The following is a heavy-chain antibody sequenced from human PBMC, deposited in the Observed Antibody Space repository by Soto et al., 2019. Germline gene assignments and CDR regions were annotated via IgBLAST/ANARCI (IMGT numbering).Heavy chain of an antibody. CDR3: ATHFLHQYGDYAPYFQH. CDR2: IYYSGTT. D-gene: IGHD4-17*01. J-gene: IGHJ1*01. V-gene: IGHV4-39*01. CDR1: GGSISSGTYY. Sequence: QLQLQESGPGLVKPSETLSLTCSVSGGSISSGTYYWAWIRQPPGKGLEWIANIYYSGTTYYNPSLKSRVTISSDTSKNRLSLQMTSVTAADTAAYYCATHFLHQYGDYAPYFQHWGQGTLVIVSS.